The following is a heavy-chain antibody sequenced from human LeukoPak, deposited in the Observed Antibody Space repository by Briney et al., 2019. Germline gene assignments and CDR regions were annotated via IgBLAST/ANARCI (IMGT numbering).Heavy chain of an antibody. D-gene: IGHD1-26*01. CDR2: MNPDSGNT. V-gene: IGHV1-8*01. J-gene: IGHJ5*02. Sequence: ASVKVSCKASGHTFTSYDINWVRQATGQGLEWMGWMNPDSGNTGYAQKFQGRVTMTRNTSISTAYMELSSLRSEDTAVYYCARGKGWELRSWFDPWGQGTLVTVSS. CDR3: ARGKGWELRSWFDP. CDR1: GHTFTSYD.